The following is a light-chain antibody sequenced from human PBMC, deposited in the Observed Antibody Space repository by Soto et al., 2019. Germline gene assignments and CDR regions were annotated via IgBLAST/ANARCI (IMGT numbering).Light chain of an antibody. CDR1: SSDVGGYNF. J-gene: IGLJ1*01. Sequence: QSALTQPASVSGSPGQSITISCTGTSSDVGGYNFVSWYQQHPGKAPKLMIYEVSNRPSGVSNRFAGSKSGNTASLTISGIQAEDEDDYYCSSFTRGSTLFGTGTKLTVL. CDR3: SSFTRGSTL. CDR2: EVS. V-gene: IGLV2-14*01.